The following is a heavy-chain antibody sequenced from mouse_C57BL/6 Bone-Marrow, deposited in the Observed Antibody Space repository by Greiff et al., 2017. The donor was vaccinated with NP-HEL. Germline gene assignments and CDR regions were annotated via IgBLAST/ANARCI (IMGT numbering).Heavy chain of an antibody. CDR1: GYTFTDYY. V-gene: IGHV1-26*01. J-gene: IGHJ2*01. CDR2: INPNNGGT. CDR3: ARAPPNWDVGY. Sequence: EVQLQQSGPELVKPGASVKISCKASGYTFTDYYMNWVKQSHGKSLEWIGDINPNNGGTSYNQKFKGKATLTVDKSSSTAYMELRSLTSEDSAVYYCARAPPNWDVGYWGKGTTLTVSS. D-gene: IGHD4-1*01.